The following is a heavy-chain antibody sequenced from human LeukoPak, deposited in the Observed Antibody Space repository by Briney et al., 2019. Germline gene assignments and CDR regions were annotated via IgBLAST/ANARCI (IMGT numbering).Heavy chain of an antibody. V-gene: IGHV3-74*01. CDR1: GFTFSKYW. Sequence: PGGSLRLSCAASGFTFSKYWVLWVRQAPGKGLESVSRINTDGTVTTYADSVKGRFTVSRDNADNTMFLQMNSVRDEDTAVYYCARDQGRMTPPWPFDYWGQGTLVTVSS. J-gene: IGHJ4*02. CDR3: ARDQGRMTPPWPFDY. D-gene: IGHD2-8*01. CDR2: INTDGTVT.